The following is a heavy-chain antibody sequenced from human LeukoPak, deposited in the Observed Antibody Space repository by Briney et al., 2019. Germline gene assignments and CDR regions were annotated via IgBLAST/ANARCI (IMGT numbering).Heavy chain of an antibody. V-gene: IGHV4-30-2*01. CDR1: GGSISSGGYS. Sequence: SQTLSLTCAASGGSISSGGYSWSWIRQPPGKGLEWIGYIYHSGSTYYNPSLKSRVTISVDRSKNQFSLKLSSVTAADTAVYYCAREKDSFFDPWGQGTLVTVSS. CDR2: IYHSGST. CDR3: AREKDSFFDP. J-gene: IGHJ5*02. D-gene: IGHD2-15*01.